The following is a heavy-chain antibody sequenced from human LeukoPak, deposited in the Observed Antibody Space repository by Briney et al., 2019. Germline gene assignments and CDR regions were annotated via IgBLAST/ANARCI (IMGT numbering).Heavy chain of an antibody. V-gene: IGHV4-59*01. D-gene: IGHD2-21*01. CDR1: GGSISTYY. CDR3: ARTFDSLDY. CDR2: IYNDGST. J-gene: IGHJ4*02. Sequence: PSETLSLTCTVSGGSISTYYWSWIRQPPGKGLEWIGYIYNDGSTNYNPSLKSRVTISVDTPKNQFSLKLDSVTAADTAVYYCARTFDSLDYWGQGILVTVSS.